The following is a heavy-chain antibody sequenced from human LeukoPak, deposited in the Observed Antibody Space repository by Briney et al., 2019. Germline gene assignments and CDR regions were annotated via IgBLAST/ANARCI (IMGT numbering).Heavy chain of an antibody. Sequence: SETLSLAWAVDGASFSGYYWSCVRQPPGKGLEWIGEINHSGSTNFNPCLKTRVTISVDTSTNQSSLKLSSVTAANTAVYYCARDRYYCSSTSCYRRNWFDPWGQGTLVTVSS. D-gene: IGHD2-2*02. CDR2: INHSGST. J-gene: IGHJ5*02. CDR1: GASFSGYY. V-gene: IGHV4-34*01. CDR3: ARDRYYCSSTSCYRRNWFDP.